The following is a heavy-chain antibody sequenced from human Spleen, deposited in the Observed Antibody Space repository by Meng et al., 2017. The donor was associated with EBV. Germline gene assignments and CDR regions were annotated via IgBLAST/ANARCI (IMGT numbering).Heavy chain of an antibody. CDR3: VREDCSGGSCYYVY. V-gene: IGHV3-53*01. J-gene: IGHJ4*02. CDR1: GFIVSSNH. D-gene: IGHD2-15*01. CDR2: LYSGDSA. Sequence: VQLVESGGGLLQPGGSLRLSCAASGFIVSSNHMSWIRQAPGKGLEWVSTLYSGDSAYYADSVKGRFTISRDNSKNTLYLHVNSLRAEDTAVYYCVREDCSGGSCYYVYWGQGTLVTVSS.